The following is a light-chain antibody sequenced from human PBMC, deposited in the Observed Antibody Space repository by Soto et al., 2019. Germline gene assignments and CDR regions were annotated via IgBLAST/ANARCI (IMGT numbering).Light chain of an antibody. CDR3: QQFSSYPLT. V-gene: IGKV3-20*01. CDR2: DAS. CDR1: QSVGSN. J-gene: IGKJ4*01. Sequence: VVMTQSPATLSVSPGDRATLSCRASQSVGSNLAWYQQKPGQAPRLLIYDASSRATGIPDRFSGGGSGTDFTLTISRLEPEDFAVYYCQQFSSYPLTFGGGTKLDIK.